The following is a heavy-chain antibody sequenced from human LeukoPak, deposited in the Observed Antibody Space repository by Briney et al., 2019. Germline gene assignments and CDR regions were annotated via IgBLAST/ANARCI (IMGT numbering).Heavy chain of an antibody. V-gene: IGHV3-7*01. CDR2: IKQDGSEK. Sequence: GGSLRLSCAASGFTFSSYAMSWVRQAPGKGLEWVANIKQDGSEKCYVDSVKGRSTISRDNAKNSLYLQMNSLRAEDTAVYYCARDSGSYAVAFDIWGQGTMVTVSS. J-gene: IGHJ3*02. CDR1: GFTFSSYA. D-gene: IGHD1-26*01. CDR3: ARDSGSYAVAFDI.